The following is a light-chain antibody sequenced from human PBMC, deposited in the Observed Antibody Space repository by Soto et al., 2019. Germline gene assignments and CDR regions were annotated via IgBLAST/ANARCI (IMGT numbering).Light chain of an antibody. J-gene: IGKJ5*01. CDR3: QQFNSYPIT. Sequence: DIQLTQSPSFLSASVGDRVTITCRASQGISSNLAWYQQKPGKAPKLLIYAASTLQSGVPSRFSGSGSGTEFTLTISSLQHEDFATYYCQQFNSYPITFGQGTRLEIK. CDR2: AAS. CDR1: QGISSN. V-gene: IGKV1-9*01.